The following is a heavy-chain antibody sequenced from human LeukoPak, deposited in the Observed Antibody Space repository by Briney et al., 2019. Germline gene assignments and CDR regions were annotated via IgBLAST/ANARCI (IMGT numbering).Heavy chain of an antibody. CDR2: ISTSSSYI. V-gene: IGHV3-21*01. CDR3: ARGADGVSSNSRGWFDP. D-gene: IGHD2-15*01. CDR1: GFTFSTYS. Sequence: GGSLRLSCVASGFTFSTYSMNWVRQAPGKGLEWVSFISTSSSYIYYADSVRGRFTISRDNAKNSLYLQMNSLRAEDTAVYSCARGADGVSSNSRGWFDPWGQGTLVTVSS. J-gene: IGHJ5*02.